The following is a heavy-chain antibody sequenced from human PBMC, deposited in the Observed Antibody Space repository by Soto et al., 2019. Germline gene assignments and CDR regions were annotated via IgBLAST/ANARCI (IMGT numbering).Heavy chain of an antibody. D-gene: IGHD3-9*01. CDR3: ARESHDILTGPPWVWYFDL. CDR2: INDRGSI. CDR1: GGSFSGYY. Sequence: QVQLQQWGAGQLRPLETLSLTCGVSGGSFSGYYWAWIRQSPGKGLEWIGEINDRGSINYNPSLKSRVSMSVDTSTNHYSLNLRSVTAADTAVYYCARESHDILTGPPWVWYFDLWGRGTLVTVSS. V-gene: IGHV4-34*01. J-gene: IGHJ2*01.